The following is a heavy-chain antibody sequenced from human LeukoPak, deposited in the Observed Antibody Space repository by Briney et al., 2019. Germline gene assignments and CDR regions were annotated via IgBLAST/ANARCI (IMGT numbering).Heavy chain of an antibody. D-gene: IGHD3-3*01. J-gene: IGHJ6*02. CDR2: ISGCGGRT. Sequence: QPGGPLRLSCAASGFTFSSYAMSWVRQAPGKGLEWVSAISGCGGRTYYADSVKGRFTISRDNSKITLYLQMNSLRAEDTAVYYCAKEQNQLRFLEWIHYYYGMDVWGQGTMVTVSS. CDR1: GFTFSSYA. V-gene: IGHV3-23*01. CDR3: AKEQNQLRFLEWIHYYYGMDV.